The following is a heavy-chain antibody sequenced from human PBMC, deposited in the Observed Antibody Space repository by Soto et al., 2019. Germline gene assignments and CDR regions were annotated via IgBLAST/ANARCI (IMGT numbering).Heavy chain of an antibody. J-gene: IGHJ5*02. CDR3: AKDYDYYDTGPNWFDP. Sequence: RVSCSASGFTFSSYAMSCVRQAPGKGLEWVSAISGSGGSTYYADSVKGRFTISRDNSKNTLYLQMNSLRAEDTAVYYCAKDYDYYDTGPNWFDPWGQGNLVTVSS. CDR1: GFTFSSYA. D-gene: IGHD3-22*01. V-gene: IGHV3-23*01. CDR2: ISGSGGST.